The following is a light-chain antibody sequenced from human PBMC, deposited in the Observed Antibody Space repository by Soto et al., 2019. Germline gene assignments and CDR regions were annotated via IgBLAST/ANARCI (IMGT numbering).Light chain of an antibody. CDR3: NSYTSKSTGV. CDR2: EVS. V-gene: IGLV2-14*01. J-gene: IGLJ1*01. Sequence: QSALTQPASVSGSPGQSITISCTGTSSDVGGYNYVSWYQQHPGKAPKLIIYEVSNRPLGVSNRFSGSKSGNTASLTISGLQAEDEADYYCNSYTSKSTGVFGNGTKVTVL. CDR1: SSDVGGYNY.